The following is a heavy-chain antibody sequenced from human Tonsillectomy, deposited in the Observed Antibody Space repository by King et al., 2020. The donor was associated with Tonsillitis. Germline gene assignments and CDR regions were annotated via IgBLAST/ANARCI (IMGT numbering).Heavy chain of an antibody. Sequence: VQLVESGGGVVQPGRSLRLSCAASGFTFSAYGVHWVRQAPGKGLEWGAVISFDGSNDFYADSVKGRFTISRDNSKNTVYLQMNSLRAEDTAVYFCARDPGSGNDILYFDFWGRGTLAT. CDR2: ISFDGSND. J-gene: IGHJ4*02. CDR1: GFTFSAYG. D-gene: IGHD3-10*01. V-gene: IGHV3-30*03. CDR3: ARDPGSGNDILYFDF.